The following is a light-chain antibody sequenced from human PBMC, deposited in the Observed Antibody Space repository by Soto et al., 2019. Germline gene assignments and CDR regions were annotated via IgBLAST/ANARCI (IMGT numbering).Light chain of an antibody. CDR2: GAS. Sequence: EIVLTQSPDILSLSPGERATLSCRASQSVRSSYLAWYQQRPGQAPRLLIYGASSRAPGIPDRFSVDGSGTDFTLTISRLEPEDFAVYYCQQYGSSPGYTFGQGTKLEIK. CDR1: QSVRSSY. V-gene: IGKV3-20*01. CDR3: QQYGSSPGYT. J-gene: IGKJ2*01.